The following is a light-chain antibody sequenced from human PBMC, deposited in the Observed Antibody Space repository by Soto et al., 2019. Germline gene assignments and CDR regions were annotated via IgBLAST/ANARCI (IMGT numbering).Light chain of an antibody. J-gene: IGKJ1*01. CDR1: QSVSATY. Sequence: EIVLTQSPGTLSLSPGESATLSCRATQSVSATYLAWYQQKPGQAPRLLIYAASSRATDIPDRFSGSGSGTACTLPTSRLEPEAFAVYWGQHYGPSTRTFGQGTK. CDR2: AAS. CDR3: QHYGPSTRT. V-gene: IGKV3-20*01.